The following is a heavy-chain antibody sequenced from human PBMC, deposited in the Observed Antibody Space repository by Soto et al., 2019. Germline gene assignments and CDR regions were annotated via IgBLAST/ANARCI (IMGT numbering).Heavy chain of an antibody. J-gene: IGHJ4*02. Sequence: PGGSLRLSCAASGFTFDTYGMNWVRQAPGKGLEWVSAISGSGVRTNYADSVKGRFTISRDNAKNTVYLQMSSLRAEDTATHYSAKLKYFDTTAHQDYWGQGALVTVSS. D-gene: IGHD3-22*01. V-gene: IGHV3-23*01. CDR2: ISGSGVRT. CDR3: AKLKYFDTTAHQDY. CDR1: GFTFDTYG.